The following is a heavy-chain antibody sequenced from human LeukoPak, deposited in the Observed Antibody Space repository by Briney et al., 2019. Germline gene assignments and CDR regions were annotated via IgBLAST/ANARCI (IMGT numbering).Heavy chain of an antibody. Sequence: GGSLRLSCAASGFTFSSYSMNWVRQAPGKGLEWVSYISSSGSTIYYADSVKGRFTISRDNAKNSLYLQMNSLRAEDTAVYYCARAARRGYSYGDWGQGTLVTVSS. D-gene: IGHD5-18*01. CDR3: ARAARRGYSYGD. CDR2: ISSSGSTI. CDR1: GFTFSSYS. V-gene: IGHV3-48*04. J-gene: IGHJ4*02.